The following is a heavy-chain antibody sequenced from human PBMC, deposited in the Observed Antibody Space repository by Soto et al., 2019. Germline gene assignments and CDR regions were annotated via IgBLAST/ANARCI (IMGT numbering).Heavy chain of an antibody. D-gene: IGHD4-17*01. Sequence: GGSLRLCSAAPPFTFSSYSMNWLRKTPGNELEWVSYISSSSSTIYYADSVKGRFTISRDNAKNSLYLQMNSLRDEDTAVYYCARGHDYGDYLNYYGMDVWGQGTTVTVSS. CDR2: ISSSSSTI. J-gene: IGHJ6*02. V-gene: IGHV3-48*02. CDR3: ARGHDYGDYLNYYGMDV. CDR1: PFTFSSYS.